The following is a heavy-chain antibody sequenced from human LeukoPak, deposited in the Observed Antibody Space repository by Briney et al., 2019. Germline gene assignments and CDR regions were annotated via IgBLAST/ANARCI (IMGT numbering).Heavy chain of an antibody. J-gene: IGHJ4*02. Sequence: PSETLSLTCTVSGGYISSYSWSWIRQPPGKGLEWIGYIYYSGSTNYNPSLKSRVTISVDTSKNQFSLKLSSVTAADTAVYYCARGYYDSSGYYFFDYWGQGTLVTVSS. CDR3: ARGYYDSSGYYFFDY. CDR2: IYYSGST. V-gene: IGHV4-59*12. CDR1: GGYISSYS. D-gene: IGHD3-22*01.